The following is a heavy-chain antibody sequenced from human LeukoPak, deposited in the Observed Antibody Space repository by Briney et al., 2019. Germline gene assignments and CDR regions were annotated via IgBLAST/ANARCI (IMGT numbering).Heavy chain of an antibody. J-gene: IGHJ3*02. CDR3: ARGYCSGGSCYADAFDI. CDR2: IIPIFGTA. V-gene: IGHV1-69*13. D-gene: IGHD2-15*01. CDR1: GGTFSSYA. Sequence: SVKVSCRASGGTFSSYAISWVRQAPGQGLEWMGGIIPIFGTANYAQKFQGRVTITADESTSTAYMELSSLRSEDTAVYYCARGYCSGGSCYADAFDIWGQGTMVTVSS.